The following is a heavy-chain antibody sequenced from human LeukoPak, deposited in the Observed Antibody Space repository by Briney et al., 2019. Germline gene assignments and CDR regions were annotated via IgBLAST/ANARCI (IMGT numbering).Heavy chain of an antibody. V-gene: IGHV1-46*01. CDR1: GYTFTSFY. J-gene: IGHJ4*02. Sequence: PGASVKVSCKASGYTFTSFYMHWVRQAPGQGLEWVGVINPNGGSASSAQNFQGRVTMTRDMSTSTVFMELSDLRYEDTAIYYCAREITIDRGAITGPVDYWGQGTLVTVSS. CDR3: AREITIDRGAITGPVDY. CDR2: INPNGGSA. D-gene: IGHD3-10*01.